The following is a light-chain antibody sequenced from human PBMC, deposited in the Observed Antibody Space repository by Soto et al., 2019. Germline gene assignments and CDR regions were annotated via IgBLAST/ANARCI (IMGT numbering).Light chain of an antibody. V-gene: IGKV3-11*01. Sequence: EIVLTQSPATLSLSPGERATLSCRASQSLNSYLAWFQQKPGQAPRLLIYDASNRATDIPARFSGSESGTDFTLTISSLEPADFAVYYCQPRRDWPLTFGGGTKVEIK. CDR1: QSLNSY. CDR2: DAS. J-gene: IGKJ4*01. CDR3: QPRRDWPLT.